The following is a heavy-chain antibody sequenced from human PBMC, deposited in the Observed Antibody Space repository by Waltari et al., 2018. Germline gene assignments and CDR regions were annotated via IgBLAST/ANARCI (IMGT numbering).Heavy chain of an antibody. CDR2: IYCSGST. CDR3: ARRIVAIAARPHNWFDP. D-gene: IGHD6-6*01. CDR1: GGSISSSSYY. Sequence: QLQLQESGPGLVKPSETLSLTCTVPGGSISSSSYYWGGIRQPPGKGLEWIGSIYCSGSTYYNPSLKSRVTISVDTSKNQFSPKLSSVTAADTAVYYCARRIVAIAARPHNWFDPWGQGTLVTVSS. J-gene: IGHJ5*02. V-gene: IGHV4-39*01.